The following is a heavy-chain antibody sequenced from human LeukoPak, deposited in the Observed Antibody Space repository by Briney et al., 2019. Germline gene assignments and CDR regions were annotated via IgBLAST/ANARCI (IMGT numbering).Heavy chain of an antibody. J-gene: IGHJ3*02. CDR1: GFTFSSYA. D-gene: IGHD2-8*02. CDR3: ARNTGDAFDI. Sequence: LRLSCAASGFTFSSYAMSWIRQHPGKGLEWIGYIYYSGSTYYNPSLKSRVTISVDTSKNQFSLKLSSVTAADTAVYYCARNTGDAFDIWGQGTMVTVSS. CDR2: IYYSGST. V-gene: IGHV4-31*02.